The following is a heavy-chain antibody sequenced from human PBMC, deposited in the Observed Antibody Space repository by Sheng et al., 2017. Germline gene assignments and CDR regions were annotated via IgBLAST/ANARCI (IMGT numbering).Heavy chain of an antibody. CDR1: GFTLSNYW. CDR2: IKSRWGYH. V-gene: IGHV3-74*01. CDR3: TREWLLEGFYMDV. D-gene: IGHD2-15*01. Sequence: EVQLVESGGGLSFSLGGPVRLSCAVSGFTLSNYWMHWVRQAPGKGLVWVSRIKSRWGYHMVRGLREGRFTISRDNAMNTLYLEMNSLRDEDTAVYYCTREWLLEGFYMDVWGQRDHGHRLV. J-gene: IGHJ6*03.